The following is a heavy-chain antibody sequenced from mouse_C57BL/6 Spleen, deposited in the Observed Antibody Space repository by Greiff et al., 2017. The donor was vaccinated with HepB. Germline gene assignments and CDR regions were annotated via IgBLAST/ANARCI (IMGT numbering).Heavy chain of an antibody. CDR1: GYTFTDYE. CDR2: IDPDTGGT. Sequence: QVQLQQSGAELVRPGASVTLSCKASGYTFTDYEMHWVKQTPVHGLEWIGAIDPDTGGTAYNQKFKGKAILTADKSSSTAYMELRSLTSEDSAIYYCTGFDYWGQGTTLTVSS. J-gene: IGHJ2*01. V-gene: IGHV1-15*01. CDR3: TGFDY.